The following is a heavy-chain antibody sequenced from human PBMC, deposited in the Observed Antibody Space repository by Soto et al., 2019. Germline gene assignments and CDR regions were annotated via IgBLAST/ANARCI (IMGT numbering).Heavy chain of an antibody. CDR1: GGSISSGGYS. V-gene: IGHV4-30-2*01. Sequence: QLQLQESGSGLVKPSQTLSLTCAVSGGSISSGGYSWSWIRQPPGKGLEWIGYIYHRWSTYYNRSLKGRVTISVDRSKSQFSLKLSSVTAADTAVYYCARGAPVVNDYWGQGTLVTVSS. CDR3: ARGAPVVNDY. J-gene: IGHJ4*02. D-gene: IGHD3-22*01. CDR2: IYHRWST.